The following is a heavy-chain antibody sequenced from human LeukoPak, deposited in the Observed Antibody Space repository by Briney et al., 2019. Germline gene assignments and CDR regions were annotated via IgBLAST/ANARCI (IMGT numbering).Heavy chain of an antibody. CDR3: ARDSSSSRAAYYYGMDV. D-gene: IGHD6-13*01. CDR2: IYYSGST. Sequence: MSSETLSLTCTVSGGSISSYYWSWIRQPPGKGLGWIGYIYYSGSTNYNPSLKSRVTISVDTSKNQFSLKLSSVTAADTAVYYCARDSSSSRAAYYYGMDVWGQGTTVTVSS. J-gene: IGHJ6*02. V-gene: IGHV4-59*01. CDR1: GGSISSYY.